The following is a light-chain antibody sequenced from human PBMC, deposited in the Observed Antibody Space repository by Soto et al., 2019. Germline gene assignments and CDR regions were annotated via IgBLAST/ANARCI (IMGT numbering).Light chain of an antibody. CDR1: QSVSNNY. CDR3: QQYGSSGT. J-gene: IGKJ1*01. CDR2: GAS. Sequence: MVLQQSPGTLSLSPVERATLSCRASQSVSNNYLAWYQQKPGQAPRLLIYGASNRATGIPDRFSGSGSGTDFTLTISRLEPEDFAVYYCQQYGSSGTFGQGTKVDIK. V-gene: IGKV3-20*01.